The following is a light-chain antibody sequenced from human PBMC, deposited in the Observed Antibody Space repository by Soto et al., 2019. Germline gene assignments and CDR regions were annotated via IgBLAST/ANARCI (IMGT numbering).Light chain of an antibody. Sequence: QAVVTQPPLVSGAPGQRVTISCTGSSSNIGAGYDVHWYQQLPGTAPKLLIYGNSNRPSGVPDRFSGSKSGTSASLAITGLQAEDEADYYCQSYDSSLSLYVFGTGTKLTVL. CDR1: SSNIGAGYD. CDR3: QSYDSSLSLYV. V-gene: IGLV1-40*01. CDR2: GNS. J-gene: IGLJ1*01.